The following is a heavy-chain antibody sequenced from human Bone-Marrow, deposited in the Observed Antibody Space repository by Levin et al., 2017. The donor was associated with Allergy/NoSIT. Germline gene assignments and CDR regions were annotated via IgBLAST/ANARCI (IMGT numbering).Heavy chain of an antibody. Sequence: SETLSLTCTVSGGSISGYSWAWIRQPPGKRLEYFGYISYTGGTNYNPSLKSRVTMSVDTTRNQFSLHLNSVTSADAAVYYCARHSGCSTGGVRGYGCSYHMDVWGKGTTITVSS. D-gene: IGHD2-8*02. CDR3: ARHSGCSTGGVRGYGCSYHMDV. CDR1: GGSISGYS. V-gene: IGHV4-59*01. CDR2: ISYTGGT. J-gene: IGHJ6*03.